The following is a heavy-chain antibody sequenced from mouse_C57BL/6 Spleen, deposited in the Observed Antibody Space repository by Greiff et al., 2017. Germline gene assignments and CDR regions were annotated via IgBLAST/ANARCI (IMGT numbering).Heavy chain of an antibody. CDR2: IYPGDGDT. D-gene: IGHD2-12*01. CDR3: ARSPYYMDMDY. CDR1: GYAFSSSW. Sequence: VMLQQSGPELVKPGASVKISCKASGYAFSSSWMNWVKQRPGKGLEWIGRIYPGDGDTNYNGKFKGKATLTADKSSSTAYMQLSSLTSEDSAVYFCARSPYYMDMDYWGQGTSVTVSS. V-gene: IGHV1-82*01. J-gene: IGHJ4*01.